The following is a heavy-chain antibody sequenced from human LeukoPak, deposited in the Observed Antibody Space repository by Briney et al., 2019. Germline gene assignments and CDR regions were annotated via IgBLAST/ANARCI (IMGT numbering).Heavy chain of an antibody. J-gene: IGHJ4*02. CDR2: IYSGGST. Sequence: GGSLRLSCEVSGFTVRSNYMTGVRQAPGKGLEWVSIIYSGGSTYYADSVKGRFAISRDNSKNTLYLQMNSLRAEDTAVFYCARDLTGDAYFDYWGQGTLVTVSS. V-gene: IGHV3-66*01. CDR1: GFTVRSNY. D-gene: IGHD7-27*01. CDR3: ARDLTGDAYFDY.